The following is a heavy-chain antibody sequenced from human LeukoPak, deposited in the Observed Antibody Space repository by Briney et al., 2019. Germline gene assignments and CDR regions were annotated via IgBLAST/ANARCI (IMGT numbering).Heavy chain of an antibody. V-gene: IGHV3-7*01. J-gene: IGHJ6*04. Sequence: GGSLRLSCAASGFTLSDYYMSWIRQAPGKGLEWVANINEEGSQKYYVDPVKGRFTLSRDNAWNSLSLQMNSLRAEDTAVYYCVRESGFWTASGVGRPLGVWGKGTTVTVSS. CDR2: INEEGSQK. D-gene: IGHD3/OR15-3a*01. CDR1: GFTLSDYY. CDR3: VRESGFWTASGVGRPLGV.